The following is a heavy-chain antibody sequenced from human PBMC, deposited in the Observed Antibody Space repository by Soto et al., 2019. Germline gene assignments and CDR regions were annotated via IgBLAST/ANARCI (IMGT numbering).Heavy chain of an antibody. CDR2: TYYKSKWYN. Sequence: SQTHSLIWSMSGDRLSSNSAAWNAIRQSPSRGLEWLGRTYYKSKWYNDFAVSVKSRINITPDTSKNQFSLQLNSVTPEDTAVYYCARARSPRYESHGMDVWGQGTTVTVSS. CDR1: GDRLSSNSAA. D-gene: IGHD1-20*01. V-gene: IGHV6-1*01. J-gene: IGHJ6*02. CDR3: ARARSPRYESHGMDV.